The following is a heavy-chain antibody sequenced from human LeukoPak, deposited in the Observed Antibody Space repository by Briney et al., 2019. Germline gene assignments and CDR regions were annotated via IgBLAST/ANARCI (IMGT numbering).Heavy chain of an antibody. Sequence: GGSLRLSCAASGFTFDDYAMHWVRQAPGKGLEWVSGISWNSGSIGYADSVKGRFTISRDNAKNSLYLQMNSLRAEDTALYYCAKELIMVRGATYGMDVWGQGTTVTVSS. CDR1: GFTFDDYA. V-gene: IGHV3-9*01. D-gene: IGHD3-10*01. CDR2: ISWNSGSI. J-gene: IGHJ6*02. CDR3: AKELIMVRGATYGMDV.